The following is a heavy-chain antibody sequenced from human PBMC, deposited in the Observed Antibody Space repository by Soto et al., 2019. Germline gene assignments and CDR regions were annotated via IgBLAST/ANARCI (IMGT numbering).Heavy chain of an antibody. CDR1: GFTFSSYA. J-gene: IGHJ6*02. V-gene: IGHV3-23*01. Sequence: WGSLRLSCAASGFTFSSYAMSWVRQAPGKGLEWVSAISGSGGSTYYADSVKGRFTISRDNSKNTLYLQMNSLRAEDTAVYYCAKALPSTARYCSSTSCFPQEVYYYYGMDVWGQGTTVTVSS. D-gene: IGHD2-2*01. CDR2: ISGSGGST. CDR3: AKALPSTARYCSSTSCFPQEVYYYYGMDV.